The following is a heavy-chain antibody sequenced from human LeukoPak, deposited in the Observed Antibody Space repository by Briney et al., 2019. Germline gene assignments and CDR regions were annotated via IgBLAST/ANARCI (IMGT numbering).Heavy chain of an antibody. D-gene: IGHD6-13*01. CDR3: AREQQLVNWFDP. CDR2: IYHSGST. CDR1: GGSISSGGYY. V-gene: IGHV4-30-2*01. J-gene: IGHJ5*02. Sequence: PSETLSLTCTVSGGSISSGGYYWSWIRQPPGKGLEWIGYIYHSGSTYYNPSLKSRVTISVDRSKNQFSLKLSSVTAADTAVYYCAREQQLVNWFDPWGQGTLVTVSS.